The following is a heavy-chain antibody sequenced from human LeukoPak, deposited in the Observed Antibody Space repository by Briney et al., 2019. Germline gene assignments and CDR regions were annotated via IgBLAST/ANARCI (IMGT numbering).Heavy chain of an antibody. V-gene: IGHV3-23*01. CDR1: GFTFSSYA. CDR3: ARQPQYYYDSSAYWNY. CDR2: ISGSGGST. J-gene: IGHJ4*02. Sequence: GGSLRLSCAASGFTFSSYAMSWVRQAPGKGLEWVSAISGSGGSTYYADSVKGRFTISRDTSKNTLYLQMNSLRAEDTAVYYCARQPQYYYDSSAYWNYWGQGTLVTVSS. D-gene: IGHD3-22*01.